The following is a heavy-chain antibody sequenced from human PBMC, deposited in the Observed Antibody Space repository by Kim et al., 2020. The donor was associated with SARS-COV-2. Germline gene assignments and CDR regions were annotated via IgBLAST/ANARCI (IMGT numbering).Heavy chain of an antibody. Sequence: GGSLRLSCAASGFTVSSNYMSWVRQAPGKGLEWVSVIYSGGSTYYTDSVKGRFTISRHNSKNTLYLQMNSLRAEDTAVYYCASNLFTPWDAFDIWGQGTMVTVSS. J-gene: IGHJ3*02. CDR1: GFTVSSNY. CDR2: IYSGGST. V-gene: IGHV3-53*04. CDR3: ASNLFTPWDAFDI.